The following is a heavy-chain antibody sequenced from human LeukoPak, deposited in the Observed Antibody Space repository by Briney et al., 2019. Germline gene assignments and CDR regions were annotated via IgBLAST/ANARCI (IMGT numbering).Heavy chain of an antibody. D-gene: IGHD6-13*01. CDR2: IYYSGST. CDR3: ARRGGSSWSRSYRYNWFDP. CDR1: GGSISSYY. Sequence: PSETLSLTCTVSGGSISSYYWSWIRQPPGKGLEWIGYIYYSGSTNYNPSLKSRVTISVDTSKNQFSLKLSSVTAADTAVYYCARRGGSSWSRSYRYNWFDPWGQGTLVTVSS. J-gene: IGHJ5*02. V-gene: IGHV4-59*08.